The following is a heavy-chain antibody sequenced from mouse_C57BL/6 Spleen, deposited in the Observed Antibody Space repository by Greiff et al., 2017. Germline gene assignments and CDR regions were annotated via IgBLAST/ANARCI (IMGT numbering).Heavy chain of an antibody. J-gene: IGHJ3*01. CDR2: IYPGDGDT. CDR3: ANRAWFAY. Sequence: VQLKESGPELVKPGASVKISCKASGYAFSSSWMNWVKQRPGKGLEWIGRIYPGDGDTNYNGKFKGKATLTADKSSSTAYMQLSSLTSEDSAVYFCANRAWFAYWGQGTLVTVSA. V-gene: IGHV1-82*01. CDR1: GYAFSSSW.